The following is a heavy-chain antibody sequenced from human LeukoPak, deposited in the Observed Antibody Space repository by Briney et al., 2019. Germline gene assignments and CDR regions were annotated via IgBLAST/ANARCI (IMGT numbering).Heavy chain of an antibody. CDR3: TRFISQLLYNY. Sequence: GGSLRLSCTASGFTFGDYAMSWVRQAPGKGLEWVGFIRSKAYGGTTEYAASEKGRFTISRDDSKSIAYLQMNSLKTEDTAVYYCTRFISQLLYNYWGQGTLVTVSS. CDR2: IRSKAYGGTT. V-gene: IGHV3-49*04. D-gene: IGHD2-2*02. J-gene: IGHJ4*02. CDR1: GFTFGDYA.